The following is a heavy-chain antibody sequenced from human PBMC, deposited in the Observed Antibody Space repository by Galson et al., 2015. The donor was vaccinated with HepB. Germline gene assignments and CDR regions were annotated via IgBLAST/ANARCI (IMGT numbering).Heavy chain of an antibody. Sequence: SVKVSCKASGYTFTGYYMHWVRQAPGQGLEWMGWINPNSGGTNYAQKFQGWVTMTRDTSISTAYMELSRLRSDDTAVYYCARVRRHCSGGSCYSGVGAFDIWGQGTMVTVSS. V-gene: IGHV1-2*04. CDR1: GYTFTGYY. CDR3: ARVRRHCSGGSCYSGVGAFDI. J-gene: IGHJ3*02. D-gene: IGHD2-15*01. CDR2: INPNSGGT.